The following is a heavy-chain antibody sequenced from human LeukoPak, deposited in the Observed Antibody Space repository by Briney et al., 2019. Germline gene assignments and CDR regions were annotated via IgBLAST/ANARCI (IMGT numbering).Heavy chain of an antibody. D-gene: IGHD5-18*01. CDR1: GYTFTSYG. CDR3: ARAPYSSPYDAFDI. J-gene: IGHJ3*02. Sequence: ASVKVSCKASGYTFTSYGISWVRQAPGQGPEWMGWISAYNGNTNYAQKLQGRVTMTTDTSTSTAYMELRSLRSDDTAVYYCARAPYSSPYDAFDIWGQGTMVTVSS. CDR2: ISAYNGNT. V-gene: IGHV1-18*01.